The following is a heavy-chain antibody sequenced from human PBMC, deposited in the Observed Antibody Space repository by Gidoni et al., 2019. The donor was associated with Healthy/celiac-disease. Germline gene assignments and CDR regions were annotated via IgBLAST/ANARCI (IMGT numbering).Heavy chain of an antibody. D-gene: IGHD3-16*02. CDR1: GYSFTSYW. CDR2: IYPGDSDT. V-gene: IGHV5-51*01. J-gene: IGHJ4*02. CDR3: ARLGSRDMITFGGVIVAPFDY. Sequence: EVQLVQSGAEVKKPGESLKISCKGSGYSFTSYWNGWVRQMPGKGLEWMGIIYPGDSDTRYSPSFQGQVTISADKSISTAYLQWSSLKASDTAMYYCARLGSRDMITFGGVIVAPFDYWGQGTLVTVSS.